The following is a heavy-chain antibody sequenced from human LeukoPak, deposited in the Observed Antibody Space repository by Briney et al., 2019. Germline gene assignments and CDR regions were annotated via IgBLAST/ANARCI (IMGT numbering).Heavy chain of an antibody. J-gene: IGHJ4*02. V-gene: IGHV3-23*01. CDR2: ISGSGGST. D-gene: IGHD5-18*01. CDR1: GFTFSSYA. CDR3: AKGILGGYSYGYWVYYFDY. Sequence: GGSLRLSCAASGFTFSSYAMSWVRQAPGKGLEWVSAISGSGGSTYYADSVKGRFTISRDNSKNTLYLHMNSLRAEDTAVYYCAKGILGGYSYGYWVYYFDYWGQGTLVTVSS.